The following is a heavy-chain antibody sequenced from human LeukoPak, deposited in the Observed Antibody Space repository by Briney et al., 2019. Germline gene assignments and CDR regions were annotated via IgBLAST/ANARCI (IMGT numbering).Heavy chain of an antibody. Sequence: GGSLRLSCAASGFTFSSYAMSWVRQAPGKGPEWVSAISGSGGSTYYADSVKGRFTTSRDNSRDTLYLQMNSLRAEDTAVYYCAKGYYDYVWGGYYFDYWGQGTLVTVSS. V-gene: IGHV3-23*01. CDR2: ISGSGGST. CDR1: GFTFSSYA. J-gene: IGHJ4*02. CDR3: AKGYYDYVWGGYYFDY. D-gene: IGHD3-16*01.